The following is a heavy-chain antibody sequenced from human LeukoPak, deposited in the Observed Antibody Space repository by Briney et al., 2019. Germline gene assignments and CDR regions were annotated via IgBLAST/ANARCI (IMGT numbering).Heavy chain of an antibody. Sequence: GGSLRLSCAASGFTFSDYYMSWIRQAPGKGLEWVSYISSSGSTIYYADSVKGRFTISRGNAKNSLYLQMNSLRAEDTAVYYCARDQLRYSGSYSLAYWGQGTLVTVSS. CDR2: ISSSGSTI. V-gene: IGHV3-11*01. J-gene: IGHJ4*02. D-gene: IGHD1-26*01. CDR3: ARDQLRYSGSYSLAY. CDR1: GFTFSDYY.